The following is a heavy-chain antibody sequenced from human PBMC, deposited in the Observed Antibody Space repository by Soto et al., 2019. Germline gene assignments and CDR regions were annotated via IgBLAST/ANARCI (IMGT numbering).Heavy chain of an antibody. CDR1: GGSISSSTYY. Sequence: QLQLQESGPGLVKPSETLSLTCTVSGGSISSSTYYWGWIRQPPGQGLEWIGNIYYDGSPYYNPSLKSRVTVSVDTSKNQFSLKLSSVTAADTAVYYCARQSGSGYYTVAYWGQGTLVTVSS. V-gene: IGHV4-39*01. D-gene: IGHD3-22*01. CDR3: ARQSGSGYYTVAY. J-gene: IGHJ4*02. CDR2: IYYDGSP.